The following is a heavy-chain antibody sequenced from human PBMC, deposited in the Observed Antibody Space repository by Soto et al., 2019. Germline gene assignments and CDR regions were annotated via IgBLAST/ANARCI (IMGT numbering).Heavy chain of an antibody. CDR2: ITSASDYI. J-gene: IGHJ3*02. CDR1: GFTFTRST. Sequence: PGGSLRLSCVASGFTFTRSTMNWVRQAPGKGLEWVSSITSASDYIFYADSVKGRFTISRDNAKNSLYLQMNSLRAEDTAVYYCARVGTGSSTPLDIWGQGTMVTVS. D-gene: IGHD3-9*01. V-gene: IGHV3-21*01. CDR3: ARVGTGSSTPLDI.